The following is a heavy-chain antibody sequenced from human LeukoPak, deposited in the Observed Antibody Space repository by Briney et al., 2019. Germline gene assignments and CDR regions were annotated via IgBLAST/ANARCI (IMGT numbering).Heavy chain of an antibody. V-gene: IGHV3-23*01. CDR1: GFTFSSYA. D-gene: IGHD3-16*02. J-gene: IGHJ4*02. Sequence: GGSLRLACAVSGFTFSSYAMSWVRQAPGKGMEWDSAISGSGGSTYYADSVKGRFTISRDNSKNTLYLQMNSLRAEDTAVYYCAKLSSRDYFDYWGQGTLVTVSS. CDR3: AKLSSRDYFDY. CDR2: ISGSGGST.